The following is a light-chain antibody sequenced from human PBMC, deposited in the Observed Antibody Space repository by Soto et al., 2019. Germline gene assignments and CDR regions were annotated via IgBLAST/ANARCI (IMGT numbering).Light chain of an antibody. CDR3: QQRNIWPPVT. V-gene: IGKV3-11*01. CDR1: QSVRSN. Sequence: EIVLTQSPATLSLSPGERATLSCRASQSVRSNLAWYQQKPGQAPRLLIYGASSRATGIPARFSGSGSGTDFTLTISSLEPEDFAVYYCQQRNIWPPVTFGQGTRLEIK. CDR2: GAS. J-gene: IGKJ5*01.